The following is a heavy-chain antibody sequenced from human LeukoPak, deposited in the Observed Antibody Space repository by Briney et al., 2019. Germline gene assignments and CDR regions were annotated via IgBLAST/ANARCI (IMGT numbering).Heavy chain of an antibody. D-gene: IGHD5-24*01. Sequence: ASVKVSCKASGYTFISYGLTWVRQAPGQGLEWMGWISAYNGHTKYPQKLQGRVTMTTDTSTSTAYMELRSLRSDDTAVYYCARVSRDGYNYYYYYMDVWGKGTTVTVSS. CDR2: ISAYNGHT. V-gene: IGHV1-18*01. J-gene: IGHJ6*03. CDR1: GYTFISYG. CDR3: ARVSRDGYNYYYYYMDV.